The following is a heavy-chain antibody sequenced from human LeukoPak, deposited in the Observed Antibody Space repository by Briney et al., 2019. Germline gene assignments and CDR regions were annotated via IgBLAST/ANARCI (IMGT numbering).Heavy chain of an antibody. Sequence: PGGSLRLSCAASGFTFSSYSMNWVRQAPGKGLEWVSYISSSSSTIYYADSVKGRFTISRDNAKNSLYLQMNSLRAEDTAVYYCARDGSYRYSDFDYWGQGTLVTVSS. CDR1: GFTFSSYS. V-gene: IGHV3-48*01. CDR2: ISSSSSTI. J-gene: IGHJ4*02. CDR3: ARDGSYRYSDFDY. D-gene: IGHD1-26*01.